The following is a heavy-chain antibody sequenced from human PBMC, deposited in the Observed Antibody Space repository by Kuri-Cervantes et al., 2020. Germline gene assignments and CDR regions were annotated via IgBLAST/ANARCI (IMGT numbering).Heavy chain of an antibody. D-gene: IGHD4-17*01. V-gene: IGHV4-59*01. CDR2: IYYSGST. CDR3: ARVAVTSGTLLDV. J-gene: IGHJ6*04. CDR1: GASISSYY. Sequence: SETLSLTCAVSGASISSYYWSWIRQPPGKGLEWIGYIYYSGSTNYNPSLKSRVTISVDTSKNQFSLKLSSVTAADTAVYYCARVAVTSGTLLDVWGKGTTVTVSS.